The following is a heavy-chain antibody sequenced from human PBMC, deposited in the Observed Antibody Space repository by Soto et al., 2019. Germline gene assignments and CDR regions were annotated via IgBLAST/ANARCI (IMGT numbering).Heavy chain of an antibody. D-gene: IGHD6-6*01. CDR2: ISAYNGNT. V-gene: IGHV1-18*01. J-gene: IGHJ6*01. CDR1: GYTFTSYG. CDR3: AREGQREDSISYYYCGMDV. Sequence: QVQLVQSGAEVKKPGASVKVSCKASGYTFTSYGISWVRQAPGQGLEWMGWISAYNGNTNYAKKLQGRVTMTTDTSTRTVYMELRSLRSDDTAVYYCAREGQREDSISYYYCGMDVWCQGTTVTVSS.